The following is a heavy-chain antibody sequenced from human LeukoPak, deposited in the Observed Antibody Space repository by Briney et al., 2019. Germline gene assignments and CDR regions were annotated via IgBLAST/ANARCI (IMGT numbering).Heavy chain of an antibody. J-gene: IGHJ4*02. CDR1: GFTFSSYW. CDR2: IKQDGSEK. Sequence: GGSLRLSCAASGFTFSSYWMSWVRQAPGKGLEWVANIKQDGSEKYYADSVKGRFTISRDNSKNTLYLQMNSLRAEDTAVYYCARDVGATKPPYWGQGTLVTVSS. D-gene: IGHD1-26*01. CDR3: ARDVGATKPPY. V-gene: IGHV3-7*01.